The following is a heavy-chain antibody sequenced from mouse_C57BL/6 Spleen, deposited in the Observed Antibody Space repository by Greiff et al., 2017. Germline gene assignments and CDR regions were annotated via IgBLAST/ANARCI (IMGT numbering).Heavy chain of an antibody. CDR2: ISSGGDYI. CDR3: TRDHYGSSLPHWYFDV. Sequence: EVQVVESGEGLVKPGGSLKLSCAASGFTFSSYAMSWVRQTPEKRLEWVAYISSGGDYIYYADTVKGRFTISRDNARNTLYLQMSSLKSEDTAMYYCTRDHYGSSLPHWYFDVWGTGTTVTVSS. CDR1: GFTFSSYA. D-gene: IGHD1-1*01. V-gene: IGHV5-9-1*02. J-gene: IGHJ1*03.